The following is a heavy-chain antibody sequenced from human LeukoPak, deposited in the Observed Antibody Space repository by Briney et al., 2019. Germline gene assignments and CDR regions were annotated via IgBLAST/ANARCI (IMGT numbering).Heavy chain of an antibody. Sequence: GGSLRLSCAASGFTFSSYAMTWVRQVPGKGLAWVSSISKSDGSTYYADPVKGRFTISRDNSKNTVYLHMDSLRVEDTAIYYCARGALIPDFRGQGTLVTVSS. CDR2: ISKSDGST. CDR1: GFTFSSYA. J-gene: IGHJ4*02. D-gene: IGHD2-21*01. CDR3: ARGALIPDF. V-gene: IGHV3-23*01.